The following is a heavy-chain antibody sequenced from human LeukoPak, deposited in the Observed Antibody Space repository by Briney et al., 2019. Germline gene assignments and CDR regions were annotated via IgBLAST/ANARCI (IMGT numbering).Heavy chain of an antibody. J-gene: IGHJ6*03. Sequence: SETLSLTCTVSGGSISSSSYYWGWIRQPPGKGLEWIGSIYYSGSTYYNPSLKSRVTISVDTSKNQFSLKLSSVTAADTAVYYCARGYYDSSGYYYRVYYYYMDVWGKGTTVTISS. V-gene: IGHV4-39*07. CDR1: GGSISSSSYY. D-gene: IGHD3-22*01. CDR3: ARGYYDSSGYYYRVYYYYMDV. CDR2: IYYSGST.